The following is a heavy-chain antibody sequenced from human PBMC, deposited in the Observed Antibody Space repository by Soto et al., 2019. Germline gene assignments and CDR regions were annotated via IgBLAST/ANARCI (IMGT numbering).Heavy chain of an antibody. CDR3: AKDKVVVPAASNYYYYYMDV. CDR2: ISWNSGSI. CDR1: GFTFDDYA. D-gene: IGHD2-2*01. V-gene: IGHV3-9*01. Sequence: GGSLRLSCAASGFTFDDYAMHWVRQAPGKGLEWVSGISWNSGSIGYADSVKGRFTISRDNAKNSLYLQMNSLRAEDTALYYCAKDKVVVPAASNYYYYYMDVWGKGTTVTVSS. J-gene: IGHJ6*03.